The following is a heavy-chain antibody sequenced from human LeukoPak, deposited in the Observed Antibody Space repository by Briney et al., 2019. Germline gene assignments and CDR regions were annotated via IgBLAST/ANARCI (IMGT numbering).Heavy chain of an antibody. V-gene: IGHV4-59*08. Sequence: SETLSLTCTVSGGSISSNYWSWLRQPPGKGLEWIGCIYYSGSTNYNPSLKSRVTISVDTSKNQFSLELSSVTAADTAVYCCARHSYDSSETWFDPWGQGTLVTVSS. D-gene: IGHD3-22*01. J-gene: IGHJ5*02. CDR1: GGSISSNY. CDR3: ARHSYDSSETWFDP. CDR2: IYYSGST.